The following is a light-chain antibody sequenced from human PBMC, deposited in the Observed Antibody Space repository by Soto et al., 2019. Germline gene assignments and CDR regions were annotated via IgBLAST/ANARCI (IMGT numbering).Light chain of an antibody. V-gene: IGKV1-27*01. Sequence: DIRMTQSPSSLSASVGDRVTITCRASQAISNYLAWYQQKPGKVPKLLIYDASTLQSGVQSRFTGSASGTVFTLTIGSLQPEDVATYYCQNYNSAPNTFGQGTRLEIK. CDR3: QNYNSAPNT. J-gene: IGKJ2*01. CDR2: DAS. CDR1: QAISNY.